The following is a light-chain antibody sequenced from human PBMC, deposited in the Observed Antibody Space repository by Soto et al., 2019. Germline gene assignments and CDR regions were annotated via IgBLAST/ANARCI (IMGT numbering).Light chain of an antibody. Sequence: QSALTQPASVSGSPRQSITISCTGTSSDVGSYNLVSWYQQLPGQAPKLLIYEGGKRPSGVSNRFSDSNSGNTASLTISGLQAEDEADYYCCSYTGTTTYVFGTGTKVTVL. CDR2: EGG. CDR3: CSYTGTTTYV. V-gene: IGLV2-23*01. CDR1: SSDVGSYNL. J-gene: IGLJ1*01.